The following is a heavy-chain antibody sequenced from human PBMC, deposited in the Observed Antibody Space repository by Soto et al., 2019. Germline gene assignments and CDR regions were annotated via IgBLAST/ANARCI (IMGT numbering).Heavy chain of an antibody. CDR2: ISAYNGDT. CDR3: VIDRGTVLASPVILITPNWFEP. Sequence: GASVKVSCKASGYTFTNYGISWVRQAPGQGLEWMGWISAYNGDTKYAENLQGRVTMTTDTSTSTAYMELRSPRSDDTAVYYCVIDRGTVLASPVILITPNWFEPCAQGRLVTVSS. V-gene: IGHV1-18*01. CDR1: GYTFTNYG. J-gene: IGHJ5*02. D-gene: IGHD3-16*01.